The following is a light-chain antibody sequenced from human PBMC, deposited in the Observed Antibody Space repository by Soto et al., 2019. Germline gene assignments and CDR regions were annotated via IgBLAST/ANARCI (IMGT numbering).Light chain of an antibody. CDR1: QSVGTN. CDR2: KAS. J-gene: IGKJ1*01. V-gene: IGKV1-5*03. Sequence: MTQSPATLSVSPGESATLSCRASQSVGTNLAWYQQKPGKAPKLLIYKASTLKSGVPSRFSGSGSGTEFTLTISSLQPDDFATYYCQHYNSYSEAFGQGTKVEIK. CDR3: QHYNSYSEA.